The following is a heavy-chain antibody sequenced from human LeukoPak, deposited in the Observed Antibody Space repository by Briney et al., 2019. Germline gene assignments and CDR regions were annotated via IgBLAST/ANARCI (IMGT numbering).Heavy chain of an antibody. J-gene: IGHJ4*02. CDR3: VKAGYCRGGSCYSGYFDY. D-gene: IGHD2-15*01. Sequence: GGSLRLSCSASGFTFSSYAMHWVRQAPGKGLEYVSALSSDGGNTYYADSVKGRFTISRDNSKNTLYLQLSSLRAEDTAVYYCVKAGYCRGGSCYSGYFDYGGQGTLVTVSS. V-gene: IGHV3-64D*06. CDR2: LSSDGGNT. CDR1: GFTFSSYA.